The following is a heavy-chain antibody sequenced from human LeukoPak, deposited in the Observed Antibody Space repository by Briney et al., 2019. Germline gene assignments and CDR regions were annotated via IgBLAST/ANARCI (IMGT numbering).Heavy chain of an antibody. V-gene: IGHV4-59*01. D-gene: IGHD3-22*01. CDR1: GGSISGYY. CDR2: IYYSGTT. J-gene: IGHJ4*02. Sequence: SETLSLTCTVSGGSISGYYWTWIRQPPGKGLEWIGYIYYSGTTNYNPSLKRRVTISLDMSRNKFSLTLRSVTAADTAVYYCARWVRYDSSGYFDYWGQGTLVTVSS. CDR3: ARWVRYDSSGYFDY.